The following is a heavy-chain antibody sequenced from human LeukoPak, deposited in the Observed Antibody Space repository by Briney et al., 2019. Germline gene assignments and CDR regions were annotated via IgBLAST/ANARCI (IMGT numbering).Heavy chain of an antibody. D-gene: IGHD3-3*01. V-gene: IGHV1-18*01. J-gene: IGHJ4*02. CDR1: GYTFTSYV. Sequence: ASVKVSCKASGYTFTSYVISWVRQAPGHGLEWLGWISTYNDNTKYAQKLQGRVTMTTDTSTSTAYMELRSLRSDDTAVYYCAKGLGYDFWSRGHDYWGQGTLVTVSS. CDR3: AKGLGYDFWSRGHDY. CDR2: ISTYNDNT.